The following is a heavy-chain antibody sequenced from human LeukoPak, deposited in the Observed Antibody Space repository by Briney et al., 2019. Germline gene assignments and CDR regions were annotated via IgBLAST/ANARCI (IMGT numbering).Heavy chain of an antibody. CDR3: ARGRAYSSSSDY. D-gene: IGHD6-6*01. J-gene: IGHJ4*02. CDR1: GGTFSSYA. CDR2: IIPTFGTA. Sequence: ASVKVPCKASGGTFSSYAISWVRQAPGQGLEWMGGIIPTFGTANYAQKFQGRVTITADESTSTAYMELSSLRSEDTAVYYCARGRAYSSSSDYWGQGTLVTVSS. V-gene: IGHV1-69*01.